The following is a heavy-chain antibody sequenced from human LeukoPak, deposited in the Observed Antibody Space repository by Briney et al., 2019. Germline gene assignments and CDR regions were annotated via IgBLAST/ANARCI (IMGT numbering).Heavy chain of an antibody. J-gene: IGHJ4*02. V-gene: IGHV3-23*01. Sequence: GGSLRLSCAASGFTFSGYVMTWVRQAPGKGLQWVSGISGSGGSTYYADSVKGRFTISRDNSNNTLYLQMNSLRAEDTAVYYCAKDRGGFAFDYWGQGTLVTVSS. CDR1: GFTFSGYV. CDR3: AKDRGGFAFDY. D-gene: IGHD3-10*01. CDR2: ISGSGGST.